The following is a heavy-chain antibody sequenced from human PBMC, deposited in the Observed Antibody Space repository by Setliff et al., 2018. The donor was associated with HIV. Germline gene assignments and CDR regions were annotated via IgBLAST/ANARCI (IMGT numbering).Heavy chain of an antibody. CDR1: GYTFTSYY. D-gene: IGHD6-19*01. CDR2: INPSGGST. CDR3: ARVGYLGHPYSSGPNWFDP. Sequence: ASVKVSCKASGYTFTSYYMHWVRQAPGQGLEWMGIINPSGGSTSYAQKFQGRVTMTRDTSTSTVYMELSSLRSEDTAVYYCARVGYLGHPYSSGPNWFDPWGQGTLVTVSS. J-gene: IGHJ5*02. V-gene: IGHV1-46*01.